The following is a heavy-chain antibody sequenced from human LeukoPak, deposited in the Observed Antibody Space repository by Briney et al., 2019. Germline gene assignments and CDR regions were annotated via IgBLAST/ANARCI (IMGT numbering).Heavy chain of an antibody. CDR2: ISWNSGSI. CDR3: AKYLSSGWPKGYYYGMDV. D-gene: IGHD6-19*01. CDR1: GFTFDDYA. J-gene: IGHJ6*02. Sequence: SLRLSCAASGFTFDDYAMHWVRQAPGKVLEWVSGISWNSGSIGYADSVKGRFTISRDNAKNSLYLQMNSLRAEDTALYYCAKYLSSGWPKGYYYGMDVWGQGTTVTVSS. V-gene: IGHV3-9*01.